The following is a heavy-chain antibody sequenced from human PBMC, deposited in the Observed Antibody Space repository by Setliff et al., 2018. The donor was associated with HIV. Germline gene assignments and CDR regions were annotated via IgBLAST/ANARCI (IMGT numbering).Heavy chain of an antibody. J-gene: IGHJ6*03. CDR3: ARGLPDDVVAATTRFYYYYMDV. V-gene: IGHV1-69*13. D-gene: IGHD2-15*01. CDR1: GGTFSRYA. CDR2: IIPIFGTA. Sequence: SVKVSCKASGGTFSRYAISWVRQAPGQGLEWMGGIIPIFGTANYAQKFQGRVTITADESTSTAYMELSSLRSEDTAVYYCARGLPDDVVAATTRFYYYYMDVWGKGTTVTVSS.